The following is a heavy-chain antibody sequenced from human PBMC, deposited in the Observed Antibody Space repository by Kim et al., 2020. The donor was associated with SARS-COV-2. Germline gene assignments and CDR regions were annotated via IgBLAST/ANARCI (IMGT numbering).Heavy chain of an antibody. J-gene: IGHJ4*02. Sequence: KGRFTISRDNSKNTLYLQMNSLRAEDTAVYYCARDHTYYYGSGTPGYFDYWGQGTLVTVSS. CDR3: ARDHTYYYGSGTPGYFDY. V-gene: IGHV3-30*07. D-gene: IGHD3-10*01.